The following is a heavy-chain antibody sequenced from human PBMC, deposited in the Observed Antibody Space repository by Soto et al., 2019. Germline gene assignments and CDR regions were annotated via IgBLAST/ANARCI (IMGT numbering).Heavy chain of an antibody. Sequence: QLQLQESGPKLVKPSETLSLTCTVSGGSISNSDFYWGWIRQPPGKGPEWLGSIYYSGTTYYNPSLKSRLTVSVDTSKNEFSLRLNSVTAADTAVFYCAAPSPAMHGTGAIDLWGQGTLVTVSS. V-gene: IGHV4-39*01. D-gene: IGHD2-2*01. CDR2: IYYSGTT. J-gene: IGHJ5*02. CDR1: GGSISNSDFY. CDR3: AAPSPAMHGTGAIDL.